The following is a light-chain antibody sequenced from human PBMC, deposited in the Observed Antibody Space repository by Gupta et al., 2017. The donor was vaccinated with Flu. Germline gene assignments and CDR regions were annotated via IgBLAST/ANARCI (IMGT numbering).Light chain of an antibody. Sequence: TQSPGTLSLSPGERATLSCRASQSVSSSYLAWYQQKPGQAPRLLIYGASSRATGIPDRFSGSGSGTDFTLTISRLEPEDFAVYYCQQYKTFGQGTKVEIK. CDR2: GAS. J-gene: IGKJ1*01. CDR3: QQYKT. V-gene: IGKV3-20*01. CDR1: QSVSSSY.